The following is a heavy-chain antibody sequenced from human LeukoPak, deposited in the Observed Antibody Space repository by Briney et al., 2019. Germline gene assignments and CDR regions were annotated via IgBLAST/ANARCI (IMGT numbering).Heavy chain of an antibody. D-gene: IGHD5-18*01. CDR3: ASGKYRYGDNWFDP. J-gene: IGHJ5*02. Sequence: GGSLRLSCAASGFTFNTAWMSWVRQAPGKGLEWVGRIKSKPDGGTTDYAAPVKGRFTISRDDSKNTLYLQMNSLRAEDTAVYFCASGKYRYGDNWFDPWGQGTLVTVSS. CDR2: IKSKPDGGTT. CDR1: GFTFNTAW. V-gene: IGHV3-15*01.